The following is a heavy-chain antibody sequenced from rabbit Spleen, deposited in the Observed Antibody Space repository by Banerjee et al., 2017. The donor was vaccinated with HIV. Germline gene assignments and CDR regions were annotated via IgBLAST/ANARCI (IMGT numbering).Heavy chain of an antibody. Sequence: QSLEESGGGLVQPEGSLTLTCTASGFSFSSSYYMCWVRQAPGKGLEWIGYIDPIFGSTYYASWAKGRFTISKTSSTTVTLQMTSLTAADTATYFCARESIYNGDGDDKGFNLWGPGTLVTVS. CDR3: ARESIYNGDGDDKGFNL. J-gene: IGHJ4*01. D-gene: IGHD2-1*01. CDR2: IDPIFGST. CDR1: GFSFSSSYY. V-gene: IGHV1S40*01.